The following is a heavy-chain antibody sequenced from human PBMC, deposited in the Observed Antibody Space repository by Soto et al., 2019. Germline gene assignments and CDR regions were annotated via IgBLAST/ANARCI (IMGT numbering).Heavy chain of an antibody. V-gene: IGHV1-2*02. Sequence: QVRLLQSGAEVKKPGASVKISCKASGYTFTGYFMHWVRQAPGQGLEWMGWINPYSGGADYAQSFQGRVTMTRDTSISTVYMELSRLRFDDTAVYYCARVIRGAYYNSPLDTWGQGTVVTVSS. J-gene: IGHJ5*02. CDR1: GYTFTGYF. CDR2: INPYSGGA. D-gene: IGHD3-10*01. CDR3: ARVIRGAYYNSPLDT.